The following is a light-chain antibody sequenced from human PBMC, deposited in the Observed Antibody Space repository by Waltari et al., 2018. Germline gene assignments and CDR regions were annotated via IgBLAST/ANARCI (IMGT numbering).Light chain of an antibody. CDR2: DVR. CDR3: SSYTSSSRV. Sequence: QSALTQPASVSGSPGQSITISCTGTSSDVGCYHYVSWYPQHPGNAPKLMIYDVRKRPSGVSNRFSGSKSGNTASLTISGLQAEDEADYYCSSYTSSSRVFGGGTKLTVL. V-gene: IGLV2-14*01. J-gene: IGLJ3*02. CDR1: SSDVGCYHY.